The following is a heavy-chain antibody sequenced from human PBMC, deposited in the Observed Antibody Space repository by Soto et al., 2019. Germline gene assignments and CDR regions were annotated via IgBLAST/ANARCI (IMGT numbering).Heavy chain of an antibody. D-gene: IGHD6-19*01. Sequence: PGRYMRLSCAASGFTFSSYWMSWVRQAPGKGLEWVANIKQDGSEKYYVDSVKGRFTISRDNAKNSLYLQMNSLRAEDTAVYYWARENVAVALFPPPSTVEWGQALLVTVSS. CDR1: GFTFSSYW. CDR3: ARENVAVALFPPPSTVE. J-gene: IGHJ4*02. CDR2: IKQDGSEK. V-gene: IGHV3-7*03.